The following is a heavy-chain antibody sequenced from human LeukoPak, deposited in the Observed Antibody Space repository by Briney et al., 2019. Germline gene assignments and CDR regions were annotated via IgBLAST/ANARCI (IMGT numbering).Heavy chain of an antibody. CDR1: GLLPNAFA. Sequence: GGSLRLSCAASGLLPNAFAMHWVRQAPGKGLEWVAVLSSDGRDIFYTGSVKGRFTISRDNAKNTVDLQMNSLRGEDTAVYYCARDAGDCGGDCPRWFDPWGQGTLVTVSS. CDR2: LSSDGRDI. D-gene: IGHD2-21*02. J-gene: IGHJ5*02. V-gene: IGHV3-30*03. CDR3: ARDAGDCGGDCPRWFDP.